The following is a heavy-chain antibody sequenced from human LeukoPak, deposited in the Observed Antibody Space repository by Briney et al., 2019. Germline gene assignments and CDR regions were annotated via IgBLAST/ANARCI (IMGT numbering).Heavy chain of an antibody. CDR1: GGSISSGGYY. CDR2: IYHSGST. CDR3: ARVRVVIGAFDI. J-gene: IGHJ3*02. Sequence: PSQTLSLTCTVSGGSISSGGYYWSRIRQPPRKGLEWIGYIYHSGSTYYNPSLKSRVTISVDRSKNQFSLKLSSVTAADTAVYYCARVRVVIGAFDIWGQGTMVTVSS. V-gene: IGHV4-30-2*01. D-gene: IGHD2-21*01.